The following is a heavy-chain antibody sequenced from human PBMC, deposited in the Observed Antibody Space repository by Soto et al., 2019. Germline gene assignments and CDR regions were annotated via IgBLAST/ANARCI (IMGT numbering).Heavy chain of an antibody. D-gene: IGHD3-3*01. CDR2: ISYDGSNK. V-gene: IGHV3-30*18. CDR1: GFTFSSYG. Sequence: GGSLRLSCAASGFTFSSYGMHWVRQAPGKGLEWVAVISYDGSNKYYADSVKGRFTISRDNSKNTLYLQMNSLRAEDTAVYYCAKDPSSYYDFWSGPGNYYYYMDVWGKGTTVTVSS. CDR3: AKDPSSYYDFWSGPGNYYYYMDV. J-gene: IGHJ6*03.